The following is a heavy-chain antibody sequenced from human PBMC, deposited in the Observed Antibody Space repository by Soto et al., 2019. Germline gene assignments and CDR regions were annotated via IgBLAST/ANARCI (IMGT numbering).Heavy chain of an antibody. CDR2: IAPSDSYT. CDR3: AMQGCTSTSCYPAVSEDYDGIDV. CDR1: CYNFTTYW. V-gene: IGHV5-10-1*01. Sequence: GESLKFSCTGSCYNFTTYWISWVRQMPGKGLEWMGRIAPSDSYTNYSPSFQGHVTISADKSISTAYLQWSSLTASDAAMYYCAMQGCTSTSCYPAVSEDYDGIDVLGPGTTGTVSS. D-gene: IGHD2-2*01. J-gene: IGHJ6*01.